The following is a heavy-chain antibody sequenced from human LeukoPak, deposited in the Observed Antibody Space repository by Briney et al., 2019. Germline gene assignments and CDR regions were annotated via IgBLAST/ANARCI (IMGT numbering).Heavy chain of an antibody. CDR1: GFTFSAYS. V-gene: IGHV3-21*01. CDR2: INKRSDYM. Sequence: PGGSLRLSCGASGFTFSAYSMTWVRQAPGKGLEWVSSINKRSDYMNYADSVKGRFTISKDNAKNSLYLQMNSLRAEDTAVYYCARGVVGATGSAFDIWGQGTMVTVSS. D-gene: IGHD1-26*01. J-gene: IGHJ3*02. CDR3: ARGVVGATGSAFDI.